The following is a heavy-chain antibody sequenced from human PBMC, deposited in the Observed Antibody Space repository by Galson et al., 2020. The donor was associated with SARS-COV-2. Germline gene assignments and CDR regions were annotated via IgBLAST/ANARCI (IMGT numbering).Heavy chain of an antibody. J-gene: IGHJ4*02. CDR2: IWRDGHNK. V-gene: IGHV3-30*02. CDR3: AKRPGSNTDEDS. D-gene: IGHD1-1*01. CDR1: GFTFSNYA. Sequence: GGSLRLSCAASGFTFSNYAMHWVRQAPGKGLEWVACIWRDGHNKFYADSVKGRFTISRDNSKNTVYLQMSSLRTEDTAVYYCAKRPGSNTDEDSWGQGTLVTVSS.